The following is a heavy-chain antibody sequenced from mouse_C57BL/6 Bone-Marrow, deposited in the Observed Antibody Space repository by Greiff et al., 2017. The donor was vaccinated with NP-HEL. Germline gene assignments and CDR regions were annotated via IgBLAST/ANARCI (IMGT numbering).Heavy chain of an antibody. CDR3: TTWGYGRRFAY. D-gene: IGHD1-1*02. CDR1: GFNIKDDY. Sequence: EVQRVESGAELVRPGASVKLSCTASGFNIKDDYMHWVKQRPEQGLEWIGWIDPENGDTEYASKFQGKATITADTSSNTAYLQLSSLTSEDTAVYYCTTWGYGRRFAYWGQGTLVTVSA. V-gene: IGHV14-4*01. CDR2: IDPENGDT. J-gene: IGHJ3*01.